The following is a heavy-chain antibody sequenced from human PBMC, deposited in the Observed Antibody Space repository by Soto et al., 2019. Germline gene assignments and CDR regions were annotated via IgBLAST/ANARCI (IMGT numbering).Heavy chain of an antibody. J-gene: IGHJ4*02. D-gene: IGHD3-16*02. CDR1: GGSFSGYY. V-gene: IGHV4-34*01. CDR2: INHSGST. CDR3: AIGEYDDYVWGSYPY. Sequence: QVQLQQWGAGLLKPSETLSLTCAVYGGSFSGYYWSWIRQPPGKGLEWIGEINHSGSTNYNPSLKSRVTISVDTSKNQFSLKLSSVTAADTAVYYCAIGEYDDYVWGSYPYWGQGTLVTVSS.